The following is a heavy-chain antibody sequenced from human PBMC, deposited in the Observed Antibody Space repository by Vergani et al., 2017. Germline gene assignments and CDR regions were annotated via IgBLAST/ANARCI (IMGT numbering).Heavy chain of an antibody. D-gene: IGHD3-3*01. CDR2: ISISSSTI. J-gene: IGHJ6*02. CDR1: GFTFSSYS. Sequence: EVQLVESGGGLVQPGGSLRLSCAASGFTFSSYSMNWVRQAPGKGLEWVSYISISSSTIYYADSVKGRFTISRDNAKNSLYLQMNSLRAEDTAVYYCARDIGPNYDFWSGYYWGYYYYGMDVWGQGTTVTVSS. V-gene: IGHV3-48*01. CDR3: ARDIGPNYDFWSGYYWGYYYYGMDV.